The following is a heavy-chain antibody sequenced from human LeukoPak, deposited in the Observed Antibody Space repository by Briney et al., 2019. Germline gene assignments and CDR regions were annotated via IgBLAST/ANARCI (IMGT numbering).Heavy chain of an antibody. J-gene: IGHJ4*02. CDR2: ISGSGVST. Sequence: GGSLRLSCAASGFGFSSYAMNWVRQAPGKGLEWVSAISGSGVSTYYADSVKGRFTVSRDNSKNTLYLQMSSLRAEDTAVYYCAKDERNWNYNLASQTYDWGQGTLVTVSS. D-gene: IGHD1-7*01. CDR1: GFGFSSYA. CDR3: AKDERNWNYNLASQTYD. V-gene: IGHV3-23*01.